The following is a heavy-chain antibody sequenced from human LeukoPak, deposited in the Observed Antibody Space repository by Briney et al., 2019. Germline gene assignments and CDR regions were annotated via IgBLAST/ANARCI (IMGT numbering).Heavy chain of an antibody. CDR1: GYTFTAYY. CDR3: ATLGSVSMVYDY. J-gene: IGHJ4*02. V-gene: IGHV1-2*02. CDR2: INPNSGGT. Sequence: ASLKVSCKASGYTFTAYYIHWVRRAPGQGLEWMGWINPNSGGTESAQKFQGRVTLTRDTSISTAYMELSRLRSDDTAVYYCATLGSVSMVYDYWGQGTLVTVSS. D-gene: IGHD3-10*01.